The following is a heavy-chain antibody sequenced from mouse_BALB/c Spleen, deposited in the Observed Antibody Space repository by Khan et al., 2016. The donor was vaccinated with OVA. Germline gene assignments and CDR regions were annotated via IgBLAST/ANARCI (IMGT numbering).Heavy chain of an antibody. D-gene: IGHD1-1*01. CDR1: GYTFSSYW. V-gene: IGHV1-9*01. J-gene: IGHJ3*01. CDR2: ILPGSGRN. Sequence: QIQLEQSGAELMKPGASVKISCKATGYTFSSYWIEWVKQRPGHGLEWIGEILPGSGRNNYNEKFKGKATFTADTSSNTAYMQLSNLTSDDSAAYYCARGNYYDSSALFGYWGQGTLVTVSA. CDR3: ARGNYYDSSALFGY.